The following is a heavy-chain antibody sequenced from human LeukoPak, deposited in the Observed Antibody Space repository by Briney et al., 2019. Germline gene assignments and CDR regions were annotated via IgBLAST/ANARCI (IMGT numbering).Heavy chain of an antibody. J-gene: IGHJ3*02. CDR3: ASHRTIFGAHGAFDI. CDR2: ISSSSSYI. V-gene: IGHV3-21*01. CDR1: GFTFSSYS. D-gene: IGHD3-3*01. Sequence: GGSLRLSCAASGFTFSSYSMNWVRQAPGKGLEWVSSISSSSSYIYYADSVKGRFTISRDNAKNSLYLQMNSLRAEDMAVYYCASHRTIFGAHGAFDIWGQGTMVTVSS.